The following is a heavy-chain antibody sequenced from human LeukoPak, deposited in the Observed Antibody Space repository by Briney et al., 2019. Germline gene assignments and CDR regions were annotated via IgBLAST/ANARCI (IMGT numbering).Heavy chain of an antibody. J-gene: IGHJ4*02. D-gene: IGHD2-15*01. CDR2: IKEDGSKK. V-gene: IGHV3-7*03. CDR1: GFTFRNYW. CDR3: ASLRSGY. Sequence: PGASLRLSCAASGFTFRNYWMNWVRQAPGKGLEWVANIKEDGSKKDYADSVKGRFTVSRDNAKNSLNLQMNSLRVEDTAVYYCASLRSGYWGQGIRVTVS.